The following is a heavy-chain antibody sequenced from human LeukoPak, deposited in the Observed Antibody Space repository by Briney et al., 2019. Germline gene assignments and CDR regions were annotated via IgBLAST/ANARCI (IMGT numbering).Heavy chain of an antibody. J-gene: IGHJ4*02. CDR2: IKSKTDGGTT. D-gene: IGHD3-10*01. Sequence: PGGSLRLSCAASGFTFSNAWMTWVRQAPGKGLEWVGRIKSKTDGGTTDYAAPVKGRFTISRDDSKNTLYLQMNSLRAEDTAVYYCARDFSDYGSGPHFDYWGQGTLVTVSS. V-gene: IGHV3-15*01. CDR3: ARDFSDYGSGPHFDY. CDR1: GFTFSNAW.